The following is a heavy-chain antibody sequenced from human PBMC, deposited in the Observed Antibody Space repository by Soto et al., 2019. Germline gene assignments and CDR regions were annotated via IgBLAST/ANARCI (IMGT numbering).Heavy chain of an antibody. CDR2: ISHDGSKK. CDR1: GFTFSRYG. D-gene: IGHD6-19*01. V-gene: IGHV3-30*18. J-gene: IGHJ4*02. Sequence: GGSLRLSCAASGFTFSRYGIHWVRQAPGKGLEWMAVISHDGSKKYYADSVKGRFTISRDSSKNTVSLEMTSLRAEDTAVYYCAKGGRQWLVTSDFNYWGQGALVTVSS. CDR3: AKGGRQWLVTSDFNY.